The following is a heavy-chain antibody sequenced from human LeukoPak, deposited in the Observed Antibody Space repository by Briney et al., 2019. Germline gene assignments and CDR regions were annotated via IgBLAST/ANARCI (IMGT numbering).Heavy chain of an antibody. CDR3: ASLLGYYDFWSGWRRGFPDPLTTPGYGMDV. Sequence: PGRSLRLSCAASGFTFSDYYMSWIRQAPGKGLEWVSYISSSGSTIYYADSVKGRFTISRDNAKNSLYLQMNSLRAEDTAVYYCASLLGYYDFWSGWRRGFPDPLTTPGYGMDVWGQGTTVTVSS. CDR1: GFTFSDYY. J-gene: IGHJ6*02. V-gene: IGHV3-11*04. D-gene: IGHD3-3*01. CDR2: ISSSGSTI.